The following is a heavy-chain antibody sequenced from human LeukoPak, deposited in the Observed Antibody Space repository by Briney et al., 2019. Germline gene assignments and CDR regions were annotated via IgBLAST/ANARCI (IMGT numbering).Heavy chain of an antibody. D-gene: IGHD5-18*01. CDR3: AREGYSYGYAGDY. J-gene: IGHJ4*02. Sequence: GGSLRLSCAASGFTFSRYSLNWVRQAPGKGLEWVSSISSTSSYIFYADSFKGRFTISRDNAENSLYLQMNSLRVEDTGVYFCAREGYSYGYAGDYWGQGTLSPSPQ. CDR1: GFTFSRYS. CDR2: ISSTSSYI. V-gene: IGHV3-21*01.